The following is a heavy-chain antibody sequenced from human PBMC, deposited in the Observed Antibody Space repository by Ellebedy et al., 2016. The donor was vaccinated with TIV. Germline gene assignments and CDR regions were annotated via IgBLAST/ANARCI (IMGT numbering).Heavy chain of an antibody. D-gene: IGHD6-13*01. Sequence: MPGGSLRLSCTVSGGSISPYYWSWIRQPPGKGLEWIGYISYSGSTNYNPSLQSRITISVDTSKNHFSLKLSSVTAADTAVYYCARVVWQQPVSYAFDFWGQGTMVTVSS. CDR2: ISYSGST. V-gene: IGHV4-59*01. CDR1: GGSISPYY. J-gene: IGHJ3*01. CDR3: ARVVWQQPVSYAFDF.